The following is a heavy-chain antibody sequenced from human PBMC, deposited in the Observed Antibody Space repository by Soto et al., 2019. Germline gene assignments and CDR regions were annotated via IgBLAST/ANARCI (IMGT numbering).Heavy chain of an antibody. V-gene: IGHV1-2*02. D-gene: IGHD6-19*01. Sequence: ASVKVSCKASGYTFSGYYMHWVRQAPGQGLEWMGWINTLSGDTSFPQKFQGRLAMTRDTSIDTAFMEVSRLTSDDTAIYYCARDIRQWLGAFDFWGQGTLVTVSS. CDR3: ARDIRQWLGAFDF. CDR2: INTLSGDT. CDR1: GYTFSGYY. J-gene: IGHJ4*02.